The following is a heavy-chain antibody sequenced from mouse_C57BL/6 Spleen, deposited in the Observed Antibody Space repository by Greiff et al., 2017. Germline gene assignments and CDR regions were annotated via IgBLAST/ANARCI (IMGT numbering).Heavy chain of an antibody. V-gene: IGHV5-4*03. CDR1: GFTFSSYA. Sequence: EVMLVESGGGLVKPGGSLKLSCAASGFTFSSYAMSWVRQTPEKRLEWVATISDGGSYTYYPDNVQGRFTISRDNAKNNLYLQMSHLKSEDTAMYYCARAYYSNTWFAYWGQGTLVTVSA. J-gene: IGHJ3*01. CDR3: ARAYYSNTWFAY. D-gene: IGHD2-5*01. CDR2: ISDGGSYT.